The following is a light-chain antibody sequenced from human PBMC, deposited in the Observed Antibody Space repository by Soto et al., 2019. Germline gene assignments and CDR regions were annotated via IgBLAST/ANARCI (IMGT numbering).Light chain of an antibody. CDR1: ERISHS. CDR3: QLSQQRSSWPPIA. Sequence: DIVLTQSPATLSLSPGNRVTLSCRANERISHSLAWYQQRPGQAPRILIYDASFRATGIPERFSGSGSGTDFTLSISSLEPEDFAVYYCQLSQQRSSWPPIAFGEGTGLDLK. CDR2: DAS. J-gene: IGKJ5*01. V-gene: IGKV3-11*01.